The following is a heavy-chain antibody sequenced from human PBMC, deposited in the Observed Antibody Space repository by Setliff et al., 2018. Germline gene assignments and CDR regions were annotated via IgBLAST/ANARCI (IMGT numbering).Heavy chain of an antibody. CDR3: ARRDSTGYYGYSFDF. D-gene: IGHD3-22*01. CDR1: GGSISSYY. V-gene: IGHV4-59*08. Sequence: SETLSLTCTVSGGSISSYYWSWIRQPPGKGLEWIGYIDYSGSTNYNPSLKSRVTISLDTSKNQLSLELASVTAADTAVYYCARRDSTGYYGYSFDFWGQGTLVTVSS. J-gene: IGHJ4*02. CDR2: IDYSGST.